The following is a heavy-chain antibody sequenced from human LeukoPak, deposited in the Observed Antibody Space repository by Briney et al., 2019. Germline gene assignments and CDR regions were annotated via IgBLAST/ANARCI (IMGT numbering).Heavy chain of an antibody. D-gene: IGHD3-3*01. CDR2: INHSGST. Sequence: PSETLSLTCAVYGGSFSGYYWSWIRQPPGKGLEWIGEINHSGSTNYNPSLKSRVTISVDTSKNQFSLKLSSVTAADTAVYYCARGFIKDYYDFWSGPADAFDIWGQGTMVTVSS. CDR1: GGSFSGYY. CDR3: ARGFIKDYYDFWSGPADAFDI. J-gene: IGHJ3*02. V-gene: IGHV4-34*01.